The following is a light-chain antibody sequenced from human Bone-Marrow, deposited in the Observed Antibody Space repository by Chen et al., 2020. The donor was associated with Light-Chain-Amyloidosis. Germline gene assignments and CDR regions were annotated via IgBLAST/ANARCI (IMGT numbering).Light chain of an antibody. CDR3: GTWDSGLSAGANWV. CDR1: NSNIGSNF. J-gene: IGLJ3*02. V-gene: IGLV1-51*01. Sequence: QSVLTQPPSVSAAPGQTVTIPCSGGNSNIGSNFVSCYQQDPGAAPKLLIYDNDKRPSDIPDRFTGSKSGTSATLGSTGLQTGDEADYYCGTWDSGLSAGANWVFGGGTKLTVL. CDR2: DND.